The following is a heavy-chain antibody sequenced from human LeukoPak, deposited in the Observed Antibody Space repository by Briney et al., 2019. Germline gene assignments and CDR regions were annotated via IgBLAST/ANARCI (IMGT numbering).Heavy chain of an antibody. J-gene: IGHJ4*02. D-gene: IGHD4-17*01. CDR3: AREGVTTGDY. CDR1: GGSISSGDYY. Sequence: RHSETLSLTCTVSGGSISSGDYYWSWIRQPPGKGLEWIGYIYYSGSTYYNPSLKSRVTISVDTSKNQSSLKLSSVTAADTAVYYCAREGVTTGDYWGQGTLVTVSS. CDR2: IYYSGST. V-gene: IGHV4-30-4*01.